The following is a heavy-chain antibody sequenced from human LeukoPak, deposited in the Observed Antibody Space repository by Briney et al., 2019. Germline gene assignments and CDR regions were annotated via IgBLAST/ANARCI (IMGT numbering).Heavy chain of an antibody. Sequence: SETLSLTCTVSAYSISDGFVWGFIRQPPGKGLEWMASIYHSGTTYYNPSLRSRVTMSVDTSNNQFSLKLSSVTAADTAMYFCTRLSHVAGAPKVSWFDPWGQGTLVTVSS. CDR2: IYHSGTT. CDR1: AYSISDGFV. J-gene: IGHJ5*02. CDR3: TRLSHVAGAPKVSWFDP. V-gene: IGHV4-38-2*02. D-gene: IGHD1-26*01.